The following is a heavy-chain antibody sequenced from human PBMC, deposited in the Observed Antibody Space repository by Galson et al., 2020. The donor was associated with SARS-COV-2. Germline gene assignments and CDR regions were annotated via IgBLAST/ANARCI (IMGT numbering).Heavy chain of an antibody. V-gene: IGHV4-4*07. D-gene: IGHD3-10*01. CDR1: GDSMSRYY. J-gene: IGHJ6*02. Sequence: SETLSLTCTVSGDSMSRYYWNWIRQPAGKGLEWIGRMYTTGSANYNPSLQSRVTMSVDTSKSQFSLKLRSVTAADTAVYYCARAAGYTYGFYYYGMDVWGQWTTVTVSS. CDR3: ARAAGYTYGFYYYGMDV. CDR2: MYTTGSA.